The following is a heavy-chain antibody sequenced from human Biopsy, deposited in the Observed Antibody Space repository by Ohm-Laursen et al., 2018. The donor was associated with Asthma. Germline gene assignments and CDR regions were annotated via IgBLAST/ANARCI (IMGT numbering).Heavy chain of an antibody. CDR1: EFPFSSYA. Sequence: SLRLSCAASEFPFSSYAMNWVRQAPGKGLEWVSSISGNGDNTHYSDSVQGRFIISRDNSKNTLYLQMNSLRAEDTAVYLCARFVQAEEGVFWGQGTRVTVSS. CDR2: ISGNGDNT. J-gene: IGHJ4*02. D-gene: IGHD3-3*01. CDR3: ARFVQAEEGVF. V-gene: IGHV3-23*01.